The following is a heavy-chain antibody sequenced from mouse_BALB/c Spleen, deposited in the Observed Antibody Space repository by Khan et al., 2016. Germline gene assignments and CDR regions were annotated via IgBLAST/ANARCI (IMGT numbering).Heavy chain of an antibody. J-gene: IGHJ4*01. CDR2: ISCYNGAT. Sequence: LVKTGTSVKISCKASGYSFTGYYMHWVKQSHGKSLEWIGYISCYNGATRYNQKFKGMATFTVDTSSSTAYMQFNSLTSEDSAVYYCARSSRGTYYYAMDYWGQGTSVTVSS. CDR3: ARSSRGTYYYAMDY. D-gene: IGHD2-14*01. V-gene: IGHV1S34*01. CDR1: GYSFTGYY.